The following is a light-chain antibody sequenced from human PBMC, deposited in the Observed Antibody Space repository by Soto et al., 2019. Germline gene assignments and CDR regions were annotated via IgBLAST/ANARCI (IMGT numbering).Light chain of an antibody. CDR2: DVS. J-gene: IGKJ1*01. Sequence: EIVLTQSPATLSLSPGERATLSCRASQSVDSYLAWYQQRPGQAPRLLIYDVSNRASGIPARFRGSESGTDFTLTISSLQPEDFAVYYCRQRSNWPPWTFGQGTKVQIK. CDR1: QSVDSY. CDR3: RQRSNWPPWT. V-gene: IGKV3-11*01.